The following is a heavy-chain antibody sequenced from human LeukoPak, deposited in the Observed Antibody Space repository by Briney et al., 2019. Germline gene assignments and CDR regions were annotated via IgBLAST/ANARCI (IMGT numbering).Heavy chain of an antibody. V-gene: IGHV3-74*01. Sequence: GGSLRLSCAASGFTFSSYWMHWVRQAPGKGLVWVSRINSDGSSTSYADSVKGRFTISRDNAKNTPYLQMNSLRAEDTAVYYCARAAYDILTGYYRTPYGMDVWGKGTTVIVSS. D-gene: IGHD3-9*01. CDR1: GFTFSSYW. J-gene: IGHJ6*04. CDR3: ARAAYDILTGYYRTPYGMDV. CDR2: INSDGSST.